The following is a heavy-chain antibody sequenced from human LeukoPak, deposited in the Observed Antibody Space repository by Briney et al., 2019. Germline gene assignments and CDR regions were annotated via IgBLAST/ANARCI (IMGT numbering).Heavy chain of an antibody. CDR1: GGSISTYY. V-gene: IGHV4-59*08. Sequence: PSETLSLTCTISGGSISTYYWSWIRQPPGKGLEWIGYIYYSGTTNYNPSLKSRVTISVDTSKNQFSLKLTSVTAADTAVYYCVRHLSRAFDIWGQGTMVTVSS. J-gene: IGHJ3*02. CDR2: IYYSGTT. CDR3: VRHLSRAFDI. D-gene: IGHD3-9*01.